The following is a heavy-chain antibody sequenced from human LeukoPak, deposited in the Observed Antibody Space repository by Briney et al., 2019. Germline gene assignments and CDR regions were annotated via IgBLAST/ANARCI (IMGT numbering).Heavy chain of an antibody. J-gene: IGHJ4*02. Sequence: ASVTVSCKASGYTFTSYGISWVRQAPGQGLEWMGRINPNSGGTNYAQKFQGRVTMTRDTSISTAYMELSRLRSDDTAVYYCARAKRNYGDSFFDYWGQGTLVTVSS. D-gene: IGHD4-17*01. CDR1: GYTFTSYG. CDR2: INPNSGGT. CDR3: ARAKRNYGDSFFDY. V-gene: IGHV1-2*06.